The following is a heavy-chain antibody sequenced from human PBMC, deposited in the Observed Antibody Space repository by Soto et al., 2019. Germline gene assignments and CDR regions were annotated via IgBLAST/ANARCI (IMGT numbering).Heavy chain of an antibody. V-gene: IGHV3-23*01. J-gene: IGHJ4*02. D-gene: IGHD3-10*01. Sequence: EVQLLASGGGLVQHGGSLRLSCAASGFTFSSYAMSWVRQAPGKGLEWVSAISGSGGSTYYADSVKGRFTISRDNSKNTMYLQMTRLRAEDTAVYYCAKDKNYGSGSQYDYWGQGTLFTFSS. CDR3: AKDKNYGSGSQYDY. CDR1: GFTFSSYA. CDR2: ISGSGGST.